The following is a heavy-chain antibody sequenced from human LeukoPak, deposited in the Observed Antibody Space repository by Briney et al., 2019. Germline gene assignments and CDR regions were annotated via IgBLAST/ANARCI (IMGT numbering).Heavy chain of an antibody. Sequence: ASVKVSCKASGYTFTGYYMYWVRQAPGQGLEWMGWINPNGGGTNYAQKFQGRVTMTRDTSISTAYMELSRLTSDDTAVYYCAKYLSGYGRLYWGQGTLVTVSS. D-gene: IGHD4-17*01. J-gene: IGHJ4*02. V-gene: IGHV1-2*02. CDR2: INPNGGGT. CDR1: GYTFTGYY. CDR3: AKYLSGYGRLY.